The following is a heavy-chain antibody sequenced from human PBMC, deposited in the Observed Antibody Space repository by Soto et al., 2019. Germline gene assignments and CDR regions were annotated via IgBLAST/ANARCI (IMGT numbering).Heavy chain of an antibody. CDR1: GFTFSSYA. D-gene: IGHD3-16*01. J-gene: IGHJ1*01. CDR3: AKDTYYDYVRYFQH. CDR2: ISGSGGST. V-gene: IGHV3-23*01. Sequence: GGSMRLSCAASGFTFSSYAMSWVRQAPGKGLEWVSAISGSGGSTYYADSVKGRFTISRDNSKNTLYLQMNSLRAEDTAVYYCAKDTYYDYVRYFQHWGQGTLVTVSS.